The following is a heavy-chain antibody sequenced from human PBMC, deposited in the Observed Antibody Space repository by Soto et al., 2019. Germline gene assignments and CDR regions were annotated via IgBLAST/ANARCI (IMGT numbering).Heavy chain of an antibody. D-gene: IGHD3-3*01. Sequence: SETLSLTFTVSVCAISSGRYYWNWIPQHPGKGLELIGYIHNSGKTYYNPSLKSRTSISLDTSKNQFSLKLNSVPVADTAVYYCSGIDHRFLNWLFRDXWRQGTLSTVS. V-gene: IGHV4-31*03. CDR3: SGIDHRFLNWLFRDX. CDR2: IHNSGKT. J-gene: IGHJ4*02. CDR1: VCAISSGRYY.